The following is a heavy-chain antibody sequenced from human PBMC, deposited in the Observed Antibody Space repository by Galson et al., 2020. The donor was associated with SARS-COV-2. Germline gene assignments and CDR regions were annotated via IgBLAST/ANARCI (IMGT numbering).Heavy chain of an antibody. D-gene: IGHD6-19*01. J-gene: IGHJ4*02. Sequence: QLGESLKISCAASGFTFSSYAMHWVRQAPGKGLEWVAVISYDGSNKYYADSVKGRFTISRDNSKNTLYLQMNSLRAEDTAVYYCARGLVVSSGWLGYYFDYWGQGTLVTVSS. CDR3: ARGLVVSSGWLGYYFDY. CDR2: ISYDGSNK. CDR1: GFTFSSYA. V-gene: IGHV3-30*04.